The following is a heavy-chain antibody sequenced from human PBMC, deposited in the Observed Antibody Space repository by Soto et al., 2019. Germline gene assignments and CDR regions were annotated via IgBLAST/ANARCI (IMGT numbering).Heavy chain of an antibody. J-gene: IGHJ4*02. CDR3: ATVRRWRYYFDY. V-gene: IGHV5-51*01. D-gene: IGHD6-13*01. CDR2: IYPGDSDT. Sequence: GESLKISCKASAYSLATYWIAWVRQMPGKGLEWMGIIYPGDSDTRYSPSFQGQVTISADKSISTAYLQWSSLKASDTAMYYCATVRRWRYYFDYWGQGTLVTVSS. CDR1: AYSLATYW.